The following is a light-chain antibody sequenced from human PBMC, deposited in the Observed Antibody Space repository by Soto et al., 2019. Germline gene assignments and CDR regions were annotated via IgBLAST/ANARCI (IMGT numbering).Light chain of an antibody. J-gene: IGLJ3*02. Sequence: QSVLTQPPSLSGTPVQRVTISCSGSNSNIGRYSVNWYQHFPGTAPKILIYSDDERPSGVPDRFSGSKSGTSASLAISGLQSEDEAEYYCAAWDDNLNGPLFGGGTQLTVL. V-gene: IGLV1-44*01. CDR1: NSNIGRYS. CDR3: AAWDDNLNGPL. CDR2: SDD.